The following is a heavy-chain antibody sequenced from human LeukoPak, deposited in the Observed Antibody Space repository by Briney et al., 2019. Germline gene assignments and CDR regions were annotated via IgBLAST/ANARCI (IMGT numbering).Heavy chain of an antibody. CDR2: ISYDESDK. CDR3: AKGVVASSNAAYYGMVL. D-gene: IGHD2-15*01. J-gene: IGHJ6*01. V-gene: IGHV3-30*18. CDR1: GFTFSNYG. Sequence: GRSLRLSCAASGFTFSNYGMHWVRQAPGKGLEWVAVISYDESDKYYADSVKRRFTIPRDNSKNTLYLQINSLRPEDTGVYYCAKGVVASSNAAYYGMVLGGAGTRVSVPS.